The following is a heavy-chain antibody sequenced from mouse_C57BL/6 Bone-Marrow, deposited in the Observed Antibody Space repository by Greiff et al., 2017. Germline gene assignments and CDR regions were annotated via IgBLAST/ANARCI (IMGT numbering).Heavy chain of an antibody. V-gene: IGHV1-61*01. CDR2: IYPSDSET. D-gene: IGHD2-3*01. Sequence: QVQLQQPGAELVRPGSSVKLSCKASGYTFTSYWMDWVKQRPGQGLEWIGNIYPSDSETHYNQQFKDKATLTVDKSSSTAYMQLSSLTSEDSAVYYCAREGWLPYAMDYWGQGTSVTVSS. J-gene: IGHJ4*01. CDR3: AREGWLPYAMDY. CDR1: GYTFTSYW.